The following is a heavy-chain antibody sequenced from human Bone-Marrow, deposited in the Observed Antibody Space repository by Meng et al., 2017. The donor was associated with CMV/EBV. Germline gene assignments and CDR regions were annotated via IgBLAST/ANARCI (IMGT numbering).Heavy chain of an antibody. CDR3: TREGFLEWLLSASPLYGMDV. CDR1: GFTFSGSA. J-gene: IGHJ6*01. D-gene: IGHD3-3*01. Sequence: GGSLRLSCAASGFTFSGSAMHWVRQASGKGLEWVGRIRNKANSYATAYAASVKGRFTISRDDSKNTAYLQMNSLKTEDTAVYYCTREGFLEWLLSASPLYGMDVWGQGTTVTVSS. V-gene: IGHV3-73*01. CDR2: IRNKANSYAT.